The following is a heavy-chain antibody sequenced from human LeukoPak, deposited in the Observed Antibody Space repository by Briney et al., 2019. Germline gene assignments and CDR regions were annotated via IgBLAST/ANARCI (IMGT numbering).Heavy chain of an antibody. Sequence: MTSETLSLTCAVYGGSFSGYYWSWIRQPPGKGLEWIVEINHSGSTNYNPSLKSRVTISVDTSKNQFSLKLSSVTAADTAVYYCARGLRGRYSYGYYFDYWGQGTLVTVSS. CDR1: GGSFSGYY. CDR3: ARGLRGRYSYGYYFDY. J-gene: IGHJ4*02. CDR2: INHSGST. D-gene: IGHD5-18*01. V-gene: IGHV4-34*01.